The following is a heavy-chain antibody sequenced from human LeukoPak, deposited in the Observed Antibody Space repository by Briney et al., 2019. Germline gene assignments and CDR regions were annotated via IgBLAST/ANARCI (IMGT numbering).Heavy chain of an antibody. CDR2: IQYDGSNK. D-gene: IGHD3-10*01. J-gene: IGHJ4*02. V-gene: IGHV3-30*02. CDR1: GFTFSSYS. CDR3: ARKGLLRSGSYWEPFDY. Sequence: GGSLRLSCAASGFTFSSYSMHWVRQAPGKGLEWVAFIQYDGSNKYYADSVKGRFTISRDNSKNTLYLQMNSLRAEDTAVYYCARKGLLRSGSYWEPFDYWGQGTLVTVSS.